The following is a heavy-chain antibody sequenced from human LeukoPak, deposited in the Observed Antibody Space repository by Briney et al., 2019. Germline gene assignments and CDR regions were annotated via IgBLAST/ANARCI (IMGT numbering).Heavy chain of an antibody. V-gene: IGHV4-39*01. J-gene: IGHJ4*02. CDR2: IYYSGNT. CDR3: ARNQRDYLFDY. CDR1: GGSVSTSSYY. Sequence: SETLSLTCTVSGGSVSTSSYYWGWIRQPPGRGLEWIGSIYYSGNTYYNPSLKSRVTIFVDTSKNQFSLKLSSVTATDTAVYYCARNQRDYLFDYWGQGTLVTVSS. D-gene: IGHD4-17*01.